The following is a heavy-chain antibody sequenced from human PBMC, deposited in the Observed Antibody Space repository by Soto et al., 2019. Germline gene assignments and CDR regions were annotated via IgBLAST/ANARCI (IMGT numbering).Heavy chain of an antibody. J-gene: IGHJ3*02. V-gene: IGHV4-31*03. Sequence: QVQLQESGPGLVKPSQTLSLTCSVSGVSINSDGYYWSWIRHHPGKGLEWIGYIYYTGHTFYNASLKSRVAMSLDTSKNQFSLKLSSVTAADTAVYYCARGSQRERDALDIWGQGTMVTVSS. CDR3: ARGSQRERDALDI. CDR1: GVSINSDGYY. CDR2: IYYTGHT. D-gene: IGHD6-25*01.